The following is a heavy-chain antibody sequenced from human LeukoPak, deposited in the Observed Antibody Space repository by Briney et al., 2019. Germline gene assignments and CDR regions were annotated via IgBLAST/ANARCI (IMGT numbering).Heavy chain of an antibody. D-gene: IGHD1-26*01. CDR2: IYTSGST. CDR1: GGSISSYY. CDR3: GGGTTRYYFDY. V-gene: IGHV4-4*07. J-gene: IGHJ4*02. Sequence: SETLSLTCTVSGGSISSYYWSWIRQPAGKGLEWIGRIYTSGSTNYNPSLKSRVTMPVDTSKNQFSLKLSSVTAAGTAVYYCGGGTTRYYFDYWGQGTLVTVSS.